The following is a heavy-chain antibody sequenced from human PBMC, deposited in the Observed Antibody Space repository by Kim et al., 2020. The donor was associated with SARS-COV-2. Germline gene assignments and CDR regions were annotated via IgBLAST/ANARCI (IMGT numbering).Heavy chain of an antibody. J-gene: IGHJ4*02. CDR3: ARMLKSDSGSYHIPYFDY. Sequence: SGPTLVNPTHTLTLTCTFSGFSLSTSGMCVSWIRHPPGKALEWLALIDWDDDKYYSTSLKTRLTISKDTSKNQVVLTMTNMDPVDTATYYCARMLKSDSGSYHIPYFDYWGQGTLVTVSS. V-gene: IGHV2-70*01. CDR2: IDWDDDK. CDR1: GFSLSTSGMC. D-gene: IGHD1-26*01.